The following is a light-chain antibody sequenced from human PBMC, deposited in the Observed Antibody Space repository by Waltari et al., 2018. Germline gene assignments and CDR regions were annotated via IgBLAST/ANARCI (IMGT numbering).Light chain of an antibody. J-gene: IGKJ2*01. V-gene: IGKV1-5*03. CDR1: QSISSR. CDR2: KAS. Sequence: DIQMTQSPSTLSASVGDRMTITCRASQSISSRLAWYQQKPGKAPKLLIYKASSLESGVPSRFSGSRSGTEFTLTISSLQPDDFATYYCQQYNTYPFTFGQGTKLEIK. CDR3: QQYNTYPFT.